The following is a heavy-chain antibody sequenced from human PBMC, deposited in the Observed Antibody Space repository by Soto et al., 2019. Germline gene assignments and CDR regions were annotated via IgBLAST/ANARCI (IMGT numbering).Heavy chain of an antibody. D-gene: IGHD2-2*01. V-gene: IGHV3-30*18. CDR1: GFTFSSYG. J-gene: IGHJ3*02. CDR2: ISYDGSNK. CDR3: ANDLMGEYQLLTDAFDI. Sequence: QVQLVESGGGVVQPGRSLRLSCAASGFTFSSYGMHWVRQAPGKGLEWVAVISYDGSNKYYADSVQGRLTISRDNYKNTLYLQINRLRAEDTAVYYCANDLMGEYQLLTDAFDIWGQGTMVTVSS.